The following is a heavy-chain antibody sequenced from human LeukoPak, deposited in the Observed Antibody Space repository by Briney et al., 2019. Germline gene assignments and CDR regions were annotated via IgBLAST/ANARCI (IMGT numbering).Heavy chain of an antibody. V-gene: IGHV4-34*01. Sequence: SETLSLTCAVYGGSFSGYYWSWIRQPPGKGLEWIGEINHSGSTNYNPSLKSRVTISVDTSKNQFSLKLSSVTAADTAVYYCARGRYSSGWYPFDYWGQGTLVTVSS. CDR2: INHSGST. J-gene: IGHJ4*02. CDR3: ARGRYSSGWYPFDY. CDR1: GGSFSGYY. D-gene: IGHD6-19*01.